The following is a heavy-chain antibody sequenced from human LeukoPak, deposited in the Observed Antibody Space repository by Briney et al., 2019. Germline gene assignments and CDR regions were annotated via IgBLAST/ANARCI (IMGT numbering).Heavy chain of an antibody. V-gene: IGHV4-39*01. D-gene: IGHD2-15*01. J-gene: IGHJ4*02. CDR2: IYYSGST. CDR3: ARLLGAATDPFDY. CDR1: GGSISSSTYY. Sequence: SETLSLTCTVSGGSISSSTYYWGWIRQPPGKGLECSGSIYYSGSTYYNPSLKSRVSISVDTSKNQFSLELSSVTAADTAVYYCARLLGAATDPFDYWGQGTLVTVSS.